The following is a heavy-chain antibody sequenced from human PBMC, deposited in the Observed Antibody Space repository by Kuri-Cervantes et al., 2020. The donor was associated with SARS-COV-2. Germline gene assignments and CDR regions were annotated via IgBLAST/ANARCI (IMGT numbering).Heavy chain of an antibody. CDR1: RYTFTGYY. Sequence: ASVKVSCKASRYTFTGYYMHWVRQAPGQGLEWMGWINPNSGGTNYAQKFQGWVTMTRDTSISTVYMELSRLRSDDTAVYYCARGMVRGIIQYYYYAMDVWGQGTTVTVSS. CDR3: ARGMVRGIIQYYYYAMDV. CDR2: INPNSGGT. V-gene: IGHV1-2*04. D-gene: IGHD3-10*01. J-gene: IGHJ6*02.